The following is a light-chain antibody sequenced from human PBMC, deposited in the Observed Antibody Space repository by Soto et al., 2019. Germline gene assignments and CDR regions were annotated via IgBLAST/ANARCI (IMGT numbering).Light chain of an antibody. CDR1: SSDVGGYNY. J-gene: IGLJ1*01. V-gene: IGLV2-8*01. CDR2: EVS. Sequence: QSVLTQPPSASGSPGQSVTISCTGTSSDVGGYNYVSWYQQHPGKAPKLMIYEVSKRPSGVPDRFSGSKSGKTASLTVSGLQAEDEADYYCSSYAGSNNYVFGPGTKLTVL. CDR3: SSYAGSNNYV.